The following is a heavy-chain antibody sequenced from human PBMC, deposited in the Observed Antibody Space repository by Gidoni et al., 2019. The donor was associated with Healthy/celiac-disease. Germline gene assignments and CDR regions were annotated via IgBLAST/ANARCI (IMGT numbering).Heavy chain of an antibody. J-gene: IGHJ4*02. Sequence: EVQLVESGGGLVQPGRSLRLSCTASGFTFGDYAMSWFRQAPGKGLEWVGFIRSKAYGGTTEYAASVKGRFTISRDDSKSIAYLQMNSLKTEDTAVYYCTRDPSYDFWSGYEDYWGQGTLVTVSS. D-gene: IGHD3-3*01. CDR2: IRSKAYGGTT. V-gene: IGHV3-49*03. CDR3: TRDPSYDFWSGYEDY. CDR1: GFTFGDYA.